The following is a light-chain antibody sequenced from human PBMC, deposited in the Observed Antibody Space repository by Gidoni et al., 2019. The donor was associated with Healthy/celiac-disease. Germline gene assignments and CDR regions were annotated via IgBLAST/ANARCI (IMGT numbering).Light chain of an antibody. Sequence: VLTPSPGTLSLSPGERATLSCRASQSVSSSYLAWYQQKPGQAPRLLIYGASSRATGIPDRFSGSGSGTDFTLTISRLEPEDFAVYYCQQYGSSQTFGGGTKVEIK. CDR1: QSVSSSY. V-gene: IGKV3-20*01. CDR3: QQYGSSQT. CDR2: GAS. J-gene: IGKJ4*01.